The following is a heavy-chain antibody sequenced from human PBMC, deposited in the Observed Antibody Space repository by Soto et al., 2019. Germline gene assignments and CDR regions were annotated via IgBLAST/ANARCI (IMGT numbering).Heavy chain of an antibody. CDR2: ISYDGSNK. J-gene: IGHJ6*02. CDR3: AKGWELPPSYYYDYGMDV. V-gene: IGHV3-30*18. CDR1: GFTFSSYG. D-gene: IGHD1-26*01. Sequence: GGSLRLSCAASGFTFSSYGMHWVRQAPGKGLEWVAVISYDGSNKYYADSVKGRFTISRDNSKNTLYLQMNSLRAEDTAVYYCAKGWELPPSYYYDYGMDVWGQGTTVTVSS.